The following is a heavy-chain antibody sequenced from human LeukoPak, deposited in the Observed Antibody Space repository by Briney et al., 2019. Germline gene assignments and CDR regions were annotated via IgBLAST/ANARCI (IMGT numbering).Heavy chain of an antibody. CDR3: ARGSSSTGYYFDY. Sequence: ASVKVSCKASGYTFTSYYMYWVRQAPGQGLEWMGIINPSGGNIRYAQKFQGRVTMTRDTSTSTVYMELSSLRAEDTAVYYCARGSSSTGYYFDYWGQGTLVTVSS. D-gene: IGHD3-22*01. V-gene: IGHV1-46*01. J-gene: IGHJ4*02. CDR1: GYTFTSYY. CDR2: INPSGGNI.